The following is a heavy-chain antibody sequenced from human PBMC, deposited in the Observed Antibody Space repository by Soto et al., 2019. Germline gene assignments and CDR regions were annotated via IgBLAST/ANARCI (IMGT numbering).Heavy chain of an antibody. Sequence: QVQLQESGPGLVKPSQTLSLTCTVSGDSINSGGFYWSWIRQPPGKGLEWIGYILYSGSTYYNPSLSSRVTISVDTSKNQFSLRLSSATAADTAIVYCARMIRWQGCFDYWGQGTLVTVSS. V-gene: IGHV4-31*03. J-gene: IGHJ4*02. CDR1: GDSINSGGFY. CDR3: ARMIRWQGCFDY. D-gene: IGHD4-17*01. CDR2: ILYSGST.